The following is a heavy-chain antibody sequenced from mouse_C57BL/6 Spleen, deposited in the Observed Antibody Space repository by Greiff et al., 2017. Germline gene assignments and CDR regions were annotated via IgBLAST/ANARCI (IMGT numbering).Heavy chain of an antibody. D-gene: IGHD2-4*01. CDR1: GFTFSDYG. CDR3: ARRNYDYDVGNYYAMDY. CDR2: ISSGSSTI. Sequence: EVKVVESGGGLVKPGGSLKLSCAASGFTFSDYGMHWVRQAPEKGLEWVAYISSGSSTIYYADTVKGRFTISRDNAKNTLFLQMTSLRSADTAMXYCARRNYDYDVGNYYAMDYWGQGTSVTVSS. V-gene: IGHV5-17*01. J-gene: IGHJ4*01.